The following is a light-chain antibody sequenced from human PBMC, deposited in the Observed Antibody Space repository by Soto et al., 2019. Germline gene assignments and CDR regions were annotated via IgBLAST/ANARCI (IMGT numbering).Light chain of an antibody. CDR2: DAS. Sequence: EIVLTQSPATLSLSPGERATLSCRASQSVSNYLSWYQQKHGQAPRLLIYDASNRATGIPARFSGSGSGTDFTLTISSIGPEDVTVSYCQQRSNWPRLTFGGGTKVEIK. J-gene: IGKJ4*01. CDR3: QQRSNWPRLT. V-gene: IGKV3-11*01. CDR1: QSVSNY.